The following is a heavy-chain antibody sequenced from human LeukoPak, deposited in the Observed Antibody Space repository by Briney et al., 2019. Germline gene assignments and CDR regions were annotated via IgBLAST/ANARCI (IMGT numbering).Heavy chain of an antibody. J-gene: IGHJ4*02. CDR1: GGSISTYY. Sequence: SETLSLTCTVSGGSISTYYWSWVRQPAGKGLEWIGRIYTSGSTNVNPSLKSRVTMSVVTSKNQFSLRLSSVTAADTAVYYCARVGWYGGLTEFDYWGQGTLVTVS. D-gene: IGHD3-10*01. V-gene: IGHV4-4*07. CDR3: ARVGWYGGLTEFDY. CDR2: IYTSGST.